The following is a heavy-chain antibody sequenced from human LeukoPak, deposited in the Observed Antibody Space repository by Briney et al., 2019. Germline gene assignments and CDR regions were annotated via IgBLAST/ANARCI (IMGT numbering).Heavy chain of an antibody. CDR2: INPNTGGT. V-gene: IGHV1-2*02. J-gene: IGHJ4*02. Sequence: ASVKVSCQASGYSFTADYIYWVRQAPGQGLEWMGWINPNTGGTRYAQKFQGRVTVTRDTSISTAYVELSRLRSDDTAVYYCAREIRKGQWPVFALNYWGQGTLATVSS. CDR3: AREIRKGQWPVFALNY. D-gene: IGHD6-19*01. CDR1: GYSFTADY.